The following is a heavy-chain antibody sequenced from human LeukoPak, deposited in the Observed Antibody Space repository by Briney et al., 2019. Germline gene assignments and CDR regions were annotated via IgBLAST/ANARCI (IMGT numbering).Heavy chain of an antibody. CDR2: IWYDGSDK. Sequence: GGSLRLSCVTSGFTFSEFAMHWVRQVPGKGLEWVAAIWYDGSDKYYADSVKGRFTISRDNSKNTLYLQMNSLRAEDTAVYYCANSDVLRYFDWLSIPYYFDYWGQGTLVTVSS. J-gene: IGHJ4*02. CDR1: GFTFSEFA. CDR3: ANSDVLRYFDWLSIPYYFDY. D-gene: IGHD3-9*01. V-gene: IGHV3-33*06.